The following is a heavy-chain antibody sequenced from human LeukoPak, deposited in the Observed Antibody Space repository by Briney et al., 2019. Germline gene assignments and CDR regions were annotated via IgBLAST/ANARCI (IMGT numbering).Heavy chain of an antibody. Sequence: GGSLRLSCAASGFTFSSYSMNWVRQAPGKGLEWVSYISSSSSTIYCADSVKGRFTISRDNAKNSMYLQMNSLRAEDTAVYYCARWEIRGTAHKLDYWGQGTLVTVSS. CDR3: ARWEIRGTAHKLDY. CDR1: GFTFSSYS. D-gene: IGHD1-7*01. CDR2: ISSSSSTI. J-gene: IGHJ4*02. V-gene: IGHV3-48*04.